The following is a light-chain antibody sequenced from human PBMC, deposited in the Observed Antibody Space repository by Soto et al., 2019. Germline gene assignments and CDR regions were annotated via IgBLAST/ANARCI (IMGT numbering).Light chain of an antibody. V-gene: IGLV1-51*01. CDR3: GTWDSSLSAYV. CDR1: SSNIDNNY. J-gene: IGLJ1*01. CDR2: DNN. Sequence: SCSGSSSNIDNNYVSWYQQLSGTAPKLLIYDNNKRPSGIPDRFSGSKSGTSATLGITGLQTGDEADYYCGTWDSSLSAYVFGTGTKV.